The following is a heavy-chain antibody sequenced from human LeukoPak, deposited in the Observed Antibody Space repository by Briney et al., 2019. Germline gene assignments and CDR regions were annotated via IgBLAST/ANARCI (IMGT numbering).Heavy chain of an antibody. Sequence: PSETLSLTCTVSGGSISSSSYYWGWIRQPPGKGLEWIGSIYYSGSTYYNPSLKSRVTISVDTSKNQFSLKLSSVTAADTSVYYCARHWNAIQLWFPDAFDIWGQGTMVTVSS. CDR1: GGSISSSSYY. V-gene: IGHV4-39*01. CDR2: IYYSGST. D-gene: IGHD5-18*01. CDR3: ARHWNAIQLWFPDAFDI. J-gene: IGHJ3*02.